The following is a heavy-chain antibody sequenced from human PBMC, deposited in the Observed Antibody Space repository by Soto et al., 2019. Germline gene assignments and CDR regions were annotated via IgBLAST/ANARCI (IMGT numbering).Heavy chain of an antibody. CDR1: GFTLSGYG. V-gene: IGHV3-23*01. Sequence: EVQMLESGGGSVQPGGSLRLSCAASGFTLSGYGMYWVRQAPGKGLEWVSGISGGGDSTYYAESVKGRVTISRDNSKNTLYLQMSSLRGDDTAIYYCARDLFQSDIVVVPAAAWGQGTLVTVSS. J-gene: IGHJ4*02. CDR3: ARDLFQSDIVVVPAAA. D-gene: IGHD2-2*01. CDR2: ISGGGDST.